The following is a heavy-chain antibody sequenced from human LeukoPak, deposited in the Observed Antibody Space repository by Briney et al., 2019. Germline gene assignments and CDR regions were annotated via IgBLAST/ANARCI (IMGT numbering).Heavy chain of an antibody. CDR2: LTDSGGTT. V-gene: IGHV3-23*01. CDR1: GFTFSSYA. J-gene: IGHJ1*01. CDR3: ARGPYYDFWSGYYPTKYFQH. D-gene: IGHD3-3*01. Sequence: GGSLRLSCVASGFTFSSYAMGWVRQAPGKRPEWVSSLTDSGGTTYYVDSVKGWFTISRDNSKNTLYLHMNSLRAEDTAMYYCARGPYYDFWSGYYPTKYFQHWGQGTLVTVSS.